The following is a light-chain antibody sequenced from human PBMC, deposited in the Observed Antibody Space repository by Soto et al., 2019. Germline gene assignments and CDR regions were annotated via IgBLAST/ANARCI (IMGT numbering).Light chain of an antibody. J-gene: IGKJ1*01. CDR3: QQYNSYIGT. Sequence: DIESTQPPSTLSASVXXRXAXXXXTSQSISSWLAWYQQKPEKAPKLLIYDASSLESGVPSRFSGSGSGTEFTLTISSLQPDDFATYYCQQYNSYIGTFGQGTKVDIK. V-gene: IGKV1-5*01. CDR2: DAS. CDR1: QSISSW.